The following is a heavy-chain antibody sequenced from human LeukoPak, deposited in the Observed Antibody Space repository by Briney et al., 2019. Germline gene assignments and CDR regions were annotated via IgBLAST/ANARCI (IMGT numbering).Heavy chain of an antibody. D-gene: IGHD2-2*01. J-gene: IGHJ6*02. CDR3: AKFGGYCSSTSCYVRNYYYYGMDV. V-gene: IGHV3-23*01. CDR2: ISGSGGST. CDR1: GFAFSSYA. Sequence: GGSLRLYCAASGFAFSSYAMSWVRQAPGKGLEWVSAISGSGGSTYYADSVKGRFTISRDNSKNTLYLQMNSLRAEDTAVYYRAKFGGYCSSTSCYVRNYYYYGMDVWGQGTTVTVSS.